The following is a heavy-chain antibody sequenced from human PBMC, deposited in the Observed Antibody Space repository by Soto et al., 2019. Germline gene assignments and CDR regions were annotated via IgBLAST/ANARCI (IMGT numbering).Heavy chain of an antibody. D-gene: IGHD4-17*01. CDR3: ARRYGDYFDF. V-gene: IGHV4-59*08. CDR2: IYYSGST. J-gene: IGHJ4*02. CDR1: GGSISSYY. Sequence: SQTLSLTCTVAGGSISSYYWSWIRQPPGKGLEWIGYIYYSGSTNYNPSLKSRVTISVDTSKNQFSLKLSSVTAADTAVYYCARRYGDYFDFWGQGTLVTVSS.